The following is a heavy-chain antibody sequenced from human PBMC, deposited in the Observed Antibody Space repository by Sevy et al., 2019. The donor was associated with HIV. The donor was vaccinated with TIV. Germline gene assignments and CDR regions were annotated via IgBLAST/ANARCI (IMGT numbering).Heavy chain of an antibody. CDR3: AAGVGASDFDY. D-gene: IGHD1-26*01. CDR2: IKSKTDGATR. Sequence: GGSLRLSCVASGFTFSKAWMSWVRQAPGKGLEWVGRIKSKTDGATRDLAAPVKGRIIISRDDLKNTLYLQISNLKIEDTGVYFCAAGVGASDFDYWGQGTLVTVSS. CDR1: GFTFSKAW. J-gene: IGHJ4*02. V-gene: IGHV3-15*01.